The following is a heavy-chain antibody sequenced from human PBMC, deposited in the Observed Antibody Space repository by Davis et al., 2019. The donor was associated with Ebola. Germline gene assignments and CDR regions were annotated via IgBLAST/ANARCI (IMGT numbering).Heavy chain of an antibody. V-gene: IGHV1-8*01. CDR1: GYTFTSYD. D-gene: IGHD6-19*01. CDR3: ARGLSYREQWLVPNVGDY. Sequence: ASVKVSCKASGYTFTSYDINWVRQATGQGLEWMGWMNPNSGNTGYAQKFQGRVTMTRNTSISTAYMELSSLRSEDTAVYYCARGLSYREQWLVPNVGDYWGQGTLVTVSS. J-gene: IGHJ4*02. CDR2: MNPNSGNT.